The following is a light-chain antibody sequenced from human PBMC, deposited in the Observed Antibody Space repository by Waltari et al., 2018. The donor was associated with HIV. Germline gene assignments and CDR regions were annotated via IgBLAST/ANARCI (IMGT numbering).Light chain of an antibody. Sequence: QSVLTQPPSASGTPGQRVTISCSGSSSNIGSTPINWYRQLPGAAPNLLIYSNNQWPSGFPDRFSGSKSGTSASLAISGLQSEDEADYYCAAWDDSLHGYVFGTGTKVTVV. CDR2: SNN. CDR1: SSNIGSTP. J-gene: IGLJ1*01. CDR3: AAWDDSLHGYV. V-gene: IGLV1-44*01.